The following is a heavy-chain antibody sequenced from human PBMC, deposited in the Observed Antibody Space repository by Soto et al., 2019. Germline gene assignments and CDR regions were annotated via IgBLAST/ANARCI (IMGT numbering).Heavy chain of an antibody. J-gene: IGHJ5*02. CDR1: GFTVSTNY. V-gene: IGHV3-53*02. D-gene: IGHD6-13*01. CDR2: INTGNSS. CDR3: VRVVAAAGT. Sequence: RLAQTGGGLIQPGGSLRLSCAASGFTVSTNYMGWVRQAPGKGLEWVSRINTGNSSFYAVSVKGRFTISRDSSKNTMYLQMNSLRVEDTAVYYCVRVVAAAGTWGQGALVTVSS.